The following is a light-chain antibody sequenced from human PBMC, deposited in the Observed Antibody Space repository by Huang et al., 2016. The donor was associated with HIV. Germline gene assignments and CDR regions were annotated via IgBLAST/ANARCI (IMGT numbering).Light chain of an antibody. Sequence: DIVMTQSPDSLAVSLGERATVNCKSSRSLLYGSNNKNYLAWYQQKPGQPPKLPIYGASTRESGVPDRFSGSGSGTDFTLTISSLQAEDVAFYYCQQYFNAPITFGQGTRLEI. J-gene: IGKJ5*01. V-gene: IGKV4-1*01. CDR2: GAS. CDR1: RSLLYGSNNKNY. CDR3: QQYFNAPIT.